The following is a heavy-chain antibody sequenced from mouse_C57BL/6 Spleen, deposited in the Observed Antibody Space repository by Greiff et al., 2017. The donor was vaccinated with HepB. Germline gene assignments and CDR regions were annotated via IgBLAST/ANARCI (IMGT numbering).Heavy chain of an antibody. D-gene: IGHD2-12*01. CDR2: ISSGSSTI. Sequence: EVKLMESGGGLVKPGGSLKLSCAASGFTFSDYGMHWVRQAPEKGLEWVAYISSGSSTIYYADTVKGRFTISRDNAKNTLFLQMTSLRSEDTAMYYCARDDGGGYFDYWGQGTTLTVSS. CDR1: GFTFSDYG. CDR3: ARDDGGGYFDY. J-gene: IGHJ2*01. V-gene: IGHV5-17*01.